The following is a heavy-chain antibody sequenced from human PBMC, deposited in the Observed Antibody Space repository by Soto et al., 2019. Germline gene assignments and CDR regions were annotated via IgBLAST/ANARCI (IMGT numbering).Heavy chain of an antibody. V-gene: IGHV1-8*01. CDR1: GYTFTSYD. Sequence: ASVKVSCKASGYTFTSYDISWVRQATGQGLEWMGWMNPNNGNTGYAQKFQGRVTMTRNTSIKTAYMELSSLRSDDTAVYYCTRAPGIAVAGNWFDPWGQGNLVTFSS. CDR3: TRAPGIAVAGNWFDP. D-gene: IGHD6-19*01. CDR2: MNPNNGNT. J-gene: IGHJ5*02.